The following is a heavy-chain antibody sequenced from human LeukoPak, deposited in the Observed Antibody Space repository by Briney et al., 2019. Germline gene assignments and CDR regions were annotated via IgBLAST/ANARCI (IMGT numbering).Heavy chain of an antibody. CDR1: GFTSSSYS. CDR2: ISSSSSYI. V-gene: IGHV3-21*01. Sequence: GGSLRPSCAASGFTSSSYSMNWVRQAPGKGLEWVSSISSSSSYIYYADSVKGRFTISRDNAKNSLYLQMNSLRAEDTAVYYCARDGCSSTSCYTGSYYYYGMDVWGQGTTVTVSS. CDR3: ARDGCSSTSCYTGSYYYYGMDV. J-gene: IGHJ6*02. D-gene: IGHD2-2*02.